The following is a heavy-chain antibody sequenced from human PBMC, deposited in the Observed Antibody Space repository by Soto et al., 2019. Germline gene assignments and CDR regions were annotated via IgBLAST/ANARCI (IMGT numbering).Heavy chain of an antibody. CDR3: ARVSGVVIMAATRYGMDV. J-gene: IGHJ6*02. Sequence: GGSLRRSCAACGFSFSSYSMNWVRQAPGKGQEWVSSISSSSSYIYYAESVKGRFTISRDNAKNSLYLQMNSLRAEDTAVYYCARVSGVVIMAATRYGMDVWGQGTTVTVSS. D-gene: IGHD3-3*01. CDR2: ISSSSSYI. V-gene: IGHV3-21*01. CDR1: GFSFSSYS.